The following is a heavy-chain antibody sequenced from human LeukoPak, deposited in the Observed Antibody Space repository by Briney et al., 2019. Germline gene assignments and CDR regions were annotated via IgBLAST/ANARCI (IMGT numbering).Heavy chain of an antibody. CDR1: GGSFSGYY. J-gene: IGHJ6*03. CDR3: ARGISYYYYMDV. Sequence: SETLSLTCAVYGGSFSGYYWSWIRQPPGKGLEWIGEINHSGSTNYNPSLRSRVTISVDTSKNQFSLKLSSVTAADTAVYYCARGISYYYYMDVWGKGTTVTVSS. D-gene: IGHD3-9*01. V-gene: IGHV4-34*01. CDR2: INHSGST.